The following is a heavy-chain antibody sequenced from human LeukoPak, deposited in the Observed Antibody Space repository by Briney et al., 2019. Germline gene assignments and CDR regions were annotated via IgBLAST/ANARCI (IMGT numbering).Heavy chain of an antibody. J-gene: IGHJ4*02. V-gene: IGHV3-7*01. CDR3: ARDLHSGAYTFDY. CDR2: IKQDGSEK. Sequence: PGGSLRLSCAAYEFSFSNYWMSWVRQAPGKGLEWVASIKQDGSEKNYVDSVKGRFSISRDNTNNSLYLQVNSLRAEDTAVYFCARDLHSGAYTFDYWGQGTLVTVSS. D-gene: IGHD1-26*01. CDR1: EFSFSNYW.